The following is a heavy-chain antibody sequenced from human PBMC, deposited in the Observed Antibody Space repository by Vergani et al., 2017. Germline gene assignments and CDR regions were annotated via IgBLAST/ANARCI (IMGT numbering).Heavy chain of an antibody. CDR1: GYSISRGYY. D-gene: IGHD3-22*01. J-gene: IGHJ5*02. CDR2: VFHSGSA. Sequence: QVQLQESGPGLVKPSETLSLTCSVSGYSISRGYYWGWIRQPPGKGLEWIATVFHSGSAYYNPSLRRRVTISVETSKNQFSLRLTTLTAADTAIYFCARRSSSYYFDIWGQGVLITVSS. CDR3: ARRSSSYYFDI. V-gene: IGHV4-38-2*02.